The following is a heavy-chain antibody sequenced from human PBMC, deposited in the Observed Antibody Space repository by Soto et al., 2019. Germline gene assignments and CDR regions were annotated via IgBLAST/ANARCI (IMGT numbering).Heavy chain of an antibody. Sequence: EVQLLESGGGLVQPGGSLRLSCAASGFTFSSYAMSWVRQAPGKGLEWVSAISGSGGSTYYADSGKGRFTISRDNSKNTLYLQMNSLRAEDTAVYYCANPTPIAVAGHDYWGQGTLVTVSS. J-gene: IGHJ4*02. CDR2: ISGSGGST. CDR3: ANPTPIAVAGHDY. V-gene: IGHV3-23*01. D-gene: IGHD6-19*01. CDR1: GFTFSSYA.